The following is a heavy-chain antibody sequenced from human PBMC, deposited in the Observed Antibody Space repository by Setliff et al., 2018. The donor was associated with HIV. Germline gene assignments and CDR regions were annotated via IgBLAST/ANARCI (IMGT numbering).Heavy chain of an antibody. J-gene: IGHJ4*02. CDR1: GFTFGDYA. Sequence: PGGSLRLSCTASGFTFGDYAMSWVRQAPGKGLEWVGFIRSKTYGETTEYAASVKGRFTISRDDSKSIAYLQMNSLKTEDTAVYYCAREPDKIAAADSWGQGTLVTVSS. D-gene: IGHD6-13*01. V-gene: IGHV3-49*04. CDR2: IRSKTYGETT. CDR3: AREPDKIAAADS.